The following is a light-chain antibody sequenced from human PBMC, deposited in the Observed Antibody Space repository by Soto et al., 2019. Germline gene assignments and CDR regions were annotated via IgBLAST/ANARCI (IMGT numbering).Light chain of an antibody. CDR1: SSDIGGCND. CDR2: GIS. J-gene: IGLJ2*01. Sequence: QSALTQPASVSGSPGQSITISCTGTSSDIGGCNDVSWYQQYPGKAPKLMIFGISDRPSGVSNRFSGSKSGTTASLTISGLQAEDEADYYCNSYKTSSSGVVFGGGTKLTVL. V-gene: IGLV2-14*01. CDR3: NSYKTSSSGVV.